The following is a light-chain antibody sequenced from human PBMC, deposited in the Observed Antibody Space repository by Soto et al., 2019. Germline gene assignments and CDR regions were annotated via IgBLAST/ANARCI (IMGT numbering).Light chain of an antibody. Sequence: EIVLSPSPATLSLTPGERATLSCRVSQSVSSYLAWYQQKPGQAPRLLIYDAANRAAGIPARFSGSGSETDFTLTISSLEPEDFAVYYCQQRSNWPPITFGQGTRLEI. V-gene: IGKV3-11*01. CDR2: DAA. J-gene: IGKJ5*01. CDR3: QQRSNWPPIT. CDR1: QSVSSY.